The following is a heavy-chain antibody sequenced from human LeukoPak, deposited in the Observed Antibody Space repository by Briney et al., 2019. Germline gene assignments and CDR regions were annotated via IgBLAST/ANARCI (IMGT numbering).Heavy chain of an antibody. V-gene: IGHV3-48*03. Sequence: PGGSLRLSCAASGFLFRSCEMHWVRQAPGKGLEWVSYISTSGGTIYYADSVKGRFTISRDNAKNSLYLQMNSLRAEDTAVYYFARDSYYGGTQDYWGQGTLVTVSS. CDR1: GFLFRSCE. CDR2: ISTSGGTI. J-gene: IGHJ4*02. D-gene: IGHD4-23*01. CDR3: ARDSYYGGTQDY.